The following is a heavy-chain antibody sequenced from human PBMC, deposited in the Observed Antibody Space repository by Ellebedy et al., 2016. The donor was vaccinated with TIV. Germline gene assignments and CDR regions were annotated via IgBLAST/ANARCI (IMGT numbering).Heavy chain of an antibody. J-gene: IGHJ6*03. V-gene: IGHV1-69*13. CDR3: ARDRLSEVLNGGLGVNQLLAPYYMDV. D-gene: IGHD2-2*01. Sequence: SVKVSXXGSGYSFSSYTIGWVRQAPGQGLEWMGGIIPIFGSANYAQKFQGRVTIIADESTSTAYMELSSLRSEDTAVYYCARDRLSEVLNGGLGVNQLLAPYYMDVWGKGTTVTVSS. CDR1: GYSFSSYT. CDR2: IIPIFGSA.